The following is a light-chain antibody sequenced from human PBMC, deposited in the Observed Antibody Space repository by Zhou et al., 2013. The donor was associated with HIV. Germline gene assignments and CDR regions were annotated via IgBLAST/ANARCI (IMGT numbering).Light chain of an antibody. CDR2: SAS. CDR1: QTVSSGS. CDR3: QQSYDTPS. V-gene: IGKV3-20*01. Sequence: ELTQSPGTLSLSPGDGATLSCRASQTVSSGSLGWYQQKPGQAPRLLIYSASNRAAGIPDRFSGSGSGTDFTLTINRLEPEDFATYYCQQSYDTPSFGQGTKVEIK. J-gene: IGKJ1*01.